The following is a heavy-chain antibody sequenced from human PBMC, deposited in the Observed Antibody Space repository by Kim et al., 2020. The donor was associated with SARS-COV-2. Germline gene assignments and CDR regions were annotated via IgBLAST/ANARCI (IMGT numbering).Heavy chain of an antibody. J-gene: IGHJ4*02. CDR3: ARGDAGVSDY. V-gene: IGHV1-2*02. D-gene: IGHD2-8*01. Sequence: ASVKVSCKASGYTFTGYYIHWVRQAPGQGLEWMGWINPISGGTNYAQKFQGRVTMTSDTSITTANMALNRLTSDDTAVYFCARGDAGVSDYWGQGTLVTV. CDR2: INPISGGT. CDR1: GYTFTGYY.